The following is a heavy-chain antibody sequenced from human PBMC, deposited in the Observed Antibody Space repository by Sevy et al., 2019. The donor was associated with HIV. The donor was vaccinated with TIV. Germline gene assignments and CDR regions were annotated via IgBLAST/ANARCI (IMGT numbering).Heavy chain of an antibody. J-gene: IGHJ6*02. CDR3: ARAALSVDAYYYYGMDV. Sequence: GGSLRLSCAASGFTFSSYAMHWVRQAPGKGLEWVAVISYDGSNKYYADSVKGRFTISRDNSKNTLYLQMNSLRAEDTAVYYCARAALSVDAYYYYGMDVWGQGTTVTVSS. CDR1: GFTFSSYA. D-gene: IGHD5-12*01. V-gene: IGHV3-30-3*01. CDR2: ISYDGSNK.